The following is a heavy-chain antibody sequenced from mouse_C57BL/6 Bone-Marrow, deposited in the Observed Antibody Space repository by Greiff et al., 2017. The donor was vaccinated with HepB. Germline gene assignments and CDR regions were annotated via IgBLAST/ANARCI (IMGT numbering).Heavy chain of an antibody. CDR2: IHPNSGST. Sequence: VQLQESGAELVKPGASVKLSCKASGYTFTSYWMHWVKQRPGQGLEWIGMIHPNSGSTNYNEKFKSKATLTVDKSSSTAYMQLSSLTSEDSAVYYCACDSSGCAVAYWGQGTLVTVSA. CDR1: GYTFTSYW. J-gene: IGHJ3*01. V-gene: IGHV1-64*01. D-gene: IGHD3-2*02. CDR3: ACDSSGCAVAY.